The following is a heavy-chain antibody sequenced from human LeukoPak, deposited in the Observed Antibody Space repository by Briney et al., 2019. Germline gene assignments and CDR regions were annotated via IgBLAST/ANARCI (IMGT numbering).Heavy chain of an antibody. D-gene: IGHD3-9*01. CDR3: ARGKEYFDWFLRAYYFDY. Sequence: GGSLRLSCAASGFTFSSYWMSWVRQAPGKGLEWVANIKHDGSEKYYVDSVKGRFTISRDNADNSLYLQMNSLRAEDTAVYYCARGKEYFDWFLRAYYFDYWGQGALVTVSS. CDR1: GFTFSSYW. CDR2: IKHDGSEK. V-gene: IGHV3-7*01. J-gene: IGHJ4*02.